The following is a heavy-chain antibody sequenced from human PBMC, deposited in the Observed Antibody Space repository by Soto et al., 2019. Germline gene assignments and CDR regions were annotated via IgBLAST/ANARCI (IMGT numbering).Heavy chain of an antibody. D-gene: IGHD3-9*01. Sequence: SETLSLTCTVSGGSISSYYWSWIRQPAGKGLEWIGRIYTSGSTNYNPSLKSRVTMSVDTSKNQFSLKLSSVTAADTAVYYCARDTRRLYYEILAGRPGDYSGMGVSGHWTTVSVAS. CDR3: ARDTRRLYYEILAGRPGDYSGMGV. CDR2: IYTSGST. CDR1: GGSISSYY. V-gene: IGHV4-4*07. J-gene: IGHJ6*02.